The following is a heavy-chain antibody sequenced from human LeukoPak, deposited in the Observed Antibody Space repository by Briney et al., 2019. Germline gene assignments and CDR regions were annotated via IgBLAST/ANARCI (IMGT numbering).Heavy chain of an antibody. V-gene: IGHV3-7*01. D-gene: IGHD3-10*01. CDR3: ARESSVVRGVITDFDY. CDR1: GFTFTNYW. Sequence: PGGSLRLSCAASGFTFTNYWMSWVRQAPGEGLEWVANIKADGSEKYYVDSVKGRFTISRDNAKNSLYLQMNSLRAEDTAVYYCARESSVVRGVITDFDYWGQGTLVTVSS. CDR2: IKADGSEK. J-gene: IGHJ4*02.